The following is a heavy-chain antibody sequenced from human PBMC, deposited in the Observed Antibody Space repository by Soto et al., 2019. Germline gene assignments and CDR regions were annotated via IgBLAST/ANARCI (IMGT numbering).Heavy chain of an antibody. D-gene: IGHD2-15*01. J-gene: IGHJ4*02. CDR3: ARDVQLQSFDS. CDR2: SDSDGKRT. Sequence: EAQLVESWGDLVQPGGSLRLSCAASGFTFSDYWMHWFREAPGQGLVWVSRSDSDGKRTSYADSVKGRFTISRDNAENTRYLQMNSLRAEDTAVYYCARDVQLQSFDSWGQGTLVTVSS. V-gene: IGHV3-74*01. CDR1: GFTFSDYW.